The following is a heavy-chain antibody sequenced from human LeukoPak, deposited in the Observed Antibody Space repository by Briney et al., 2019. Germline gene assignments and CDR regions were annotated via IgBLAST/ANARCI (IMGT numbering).Heavy chain of an antibody. D-gene: IGHD2-15*01. Sequence: PGRALRLSCAASGFTFSSYGMHWVRQAPGKGLEWVAVISYDGSNKYYADSVKGRFTISRDNSKNTLYLQMNSLRAEDTAVYFCARGSSRVFFDSWGQGTLVTVSS. J-gene: IGHJ4*02. CDR2: ISYDGSNK. CDR3: ARGSSRVFFDS. V-gene: IGHV3-30*03. CDR1: GFTFSSYG.